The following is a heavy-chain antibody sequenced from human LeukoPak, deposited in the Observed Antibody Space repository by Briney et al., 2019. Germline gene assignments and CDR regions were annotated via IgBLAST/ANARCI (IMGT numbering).Heavy chain of an antibody. J-gene: IGHJ4*02. V-gene: IGHV1-3*03. Sequence: GASVKVSCKASGYTFTSYYMHWVRQAPGQRLEWMGWINAGNGNTKYSQEFQGRVTITRDTSASTAYMELSSLRSEDMAVYYCARGTLAYCGGDCYSDFDYWGQGTLVTVSS. CDR3: ARGTLAYCGGDCYSDFDY. CDR2: INAGNGNT. D-gene: IGHD2-21*02. CDR1: GYTFTSYY.